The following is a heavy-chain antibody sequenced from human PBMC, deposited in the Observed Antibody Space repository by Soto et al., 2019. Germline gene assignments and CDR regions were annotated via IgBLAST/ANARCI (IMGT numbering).Heavy chain of an antibody. CDR2: IYPGDSDT. D-gene: IGHD6-19*01. CDR1: GYSFTSYW. Sequence: GESLKISCKGSGYSFTSYWISWVRQMPGKGLEWMGIIYPGDSDTSYSPSFQGQVTISADKSISTAYLQCSSLKASDTAMYYCAGTPLAVAGRVILYYYGMDDWGQGTTVTVSS. CDR3: AGTPLAVAGRVILYYYGMDD. J-gene: IGHJ6*02. V-gene: IGHV5-51*01.